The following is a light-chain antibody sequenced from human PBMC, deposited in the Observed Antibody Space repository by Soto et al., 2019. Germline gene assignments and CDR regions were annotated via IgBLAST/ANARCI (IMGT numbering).Light chain of an antibody. CDR3: AAWDDSPNGYV. CDR1: SSNIGSNT. V-gene: IGLV1-44*01. J-gene: IGLJ1*01. Sequence: QSVLTQPPSTSGTLGQRVTISCSGSSSNIGSNTVSWFQQLRGTAPKLLIFRNYQRPSGVPDRFSGSESGASASLAISGLQSDDEADYYCAAWDDSPNGYVFGAGTKVTVL. CDR2: RNY.